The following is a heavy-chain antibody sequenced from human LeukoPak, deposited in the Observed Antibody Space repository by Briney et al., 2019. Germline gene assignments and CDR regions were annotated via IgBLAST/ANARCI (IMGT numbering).Heavy chain of an antibody. CDR2: ISSSGSTI. J-gene: IGHJ4*02. CDR3: AREGYDSPPNY. V-gene: IGHV3-11*01. CDR1: GFTFSDYY. Sequence: GGSLRLSCAAAGFTFSDYYMSWIRQAPGKGLEWVSYISSSGSTIFYADSVKGRFTISRDNAKNSLYLQMNSLRAEDTAVYYCAREGYDSPPNYWGQGTLVTVSS. D-gene: IGHD3-22*01.